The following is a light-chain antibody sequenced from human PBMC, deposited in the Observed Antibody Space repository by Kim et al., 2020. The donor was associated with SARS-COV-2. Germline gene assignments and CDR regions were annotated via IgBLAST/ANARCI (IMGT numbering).Light chain of an antibody. J-gene: IGLJ3*02. V-gene: IGLV1-40*01. CDR1: SSNIGAGYD. CDR3: QSYDSSLSGWV. Sequence: SVLTQPASVSGAPGQRVFISCTGSSSNIGAGYDVSWYQQLPGTAPKLLIFGDTSRPSGVPDRFSGSKTGTSASLAITGLQTEDEADYYCQSYDSSLSGWVFGGGTKVTVL. CDR2: GDT.